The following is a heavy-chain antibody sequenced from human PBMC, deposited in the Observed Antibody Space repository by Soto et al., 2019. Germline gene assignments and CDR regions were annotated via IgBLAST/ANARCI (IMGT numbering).Heavy chain of an antibody. CDR1: GGTFSSYA. Sequence: SVKVSCKASGGTFSSYAISWVRQAPGQGLEWMGGIIPIVGSANYAQKFQGRVTTTADESTSTAYMELSSLRSEDTAVYYCARSQGSSTSLEIYYYYYYGMDVWGQGTTVTVSS. J-gene: IGHJ6*02. CDR3: ARSQGSSTSLEIYYYYYYGMDV. CDR2: IIPIVGSA. D-gene: IGHD2-2*01. V-gene: IGHV1-69*13.